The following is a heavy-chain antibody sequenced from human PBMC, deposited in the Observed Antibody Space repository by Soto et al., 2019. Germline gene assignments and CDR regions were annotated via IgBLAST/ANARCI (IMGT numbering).Heavy chain of an antibody. CDR2: INPNSGGT. CDR3: ARAESPSTISGLVIISRYEAFDI. CDR1: GYTFTGYY. V-gene: IGHV1-2*04. J-gene: IGHJ3*02. D-gene: IGHD3-3*01. Sequence: ASVKVSCEGSGYTFTGYYMHWVRQAPGQGLEGMGWINPNSGGTNYAQKFQGWVTMTRDTSISTAYMELSRLRSDDTAVYYCARAESPSTISGLVIISRYEAFDIWGQVTMATVSS.